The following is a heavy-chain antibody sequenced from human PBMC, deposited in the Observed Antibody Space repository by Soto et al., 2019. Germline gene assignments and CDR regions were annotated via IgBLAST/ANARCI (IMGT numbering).Heavy chain of an antibody. D-gene: IGHD2-15*01. CDR3: ARYIVVVVAATRYYYGMDV. V-gene: IGHV1-69*06. Sequence: QVQLVQSGAEVKKPGSSVKVSCKASGGTFSSYAISWVRQAPGQGPEWMGGIIPIFGTANYAQKFQGRVTITADKSTSTAYMELSSLRSEDTAVYYCARYIVVVVAATRYYYGMDVWGQGTTVTVSS. CDR1: GGTFSSYA. CDR2: IIPIFGTA. J-gene: IGHJ6*02.